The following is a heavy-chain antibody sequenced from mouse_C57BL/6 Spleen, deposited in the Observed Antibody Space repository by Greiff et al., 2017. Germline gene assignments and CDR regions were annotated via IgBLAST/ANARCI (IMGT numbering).Heavy chain of an antibody. CDR3: ASPPSGSSPYGYFDV. J-gene: IGHJ1*03. V-gene: IGHV1-39*01. CDR1: GYSFTDYN. D-gene: IGHD1-1*01. CDR2: INPNYGTT. Sequence: VQLQQSGPELVKPGASVKISCKASGYSFTDYNMNWVKQSNGQSLEWIGVINPNYGTTSYNQKFKGKATLTVDQSSSTAYMQLNSLTSEDSAVYYGASPPSGSSPYGYFDVWGTGTTVTVSS.